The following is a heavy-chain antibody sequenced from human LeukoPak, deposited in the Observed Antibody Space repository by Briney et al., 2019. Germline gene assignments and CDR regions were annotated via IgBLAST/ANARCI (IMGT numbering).Heavy chain of an antibody. CDR1: GGTFSSYA. CDR3: AALAGYCSSTSRGPFDY. V-gene: IGHV1-69*05. J-gene: IGHJ4*02. Sequence: GASVKVSCKASGGTFSSYAISWGGQAPGQGLGWMGGIIPIFGTANYAQKFQGRVTITTVESTSTAYMELSSLRSEDTAVYYCAALAGYCSSTSRGPFDYWGQGTLVTVSS. CDR2: IIPIFGTA. D-gene: IGHD2-2*01.